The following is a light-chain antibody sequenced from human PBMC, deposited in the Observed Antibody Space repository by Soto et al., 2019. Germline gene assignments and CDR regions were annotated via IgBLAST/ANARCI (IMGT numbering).Light chain of an antibody. J-gene: IGLJ1*01. V-gene: IGLV2-14*01. CDR3: SSFTTTSTLV. CDR2: EVS. CDR1: ISDIGLYNY. Sequence: QSALTQPAAVSGSPGQSITISCTGTISDIGLYNYVSWYQQHPGKAPKLVIYEVSNRPSGVSDRFSGSKSDNTDSLTISGLQAEDEANYYCSSFTTTSTLVFGAGTKLTVL.